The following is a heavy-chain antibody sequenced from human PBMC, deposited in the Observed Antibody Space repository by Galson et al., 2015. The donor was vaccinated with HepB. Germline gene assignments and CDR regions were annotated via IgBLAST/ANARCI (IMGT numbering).Heavy chain of an antibody. CDR2: ISWNSGSI. CDR3: AKDLYNWNYGRLGAFDI. D-gene: IGHD1-7*01. V-gene: IGHV3-9*01. J-gene: IGHJ3*02. CDR1: GFTFDDYA. Sequence: SLRLSCAASGFTFDDYAMHWVRQAPGKGLEWVSGISWNSGSIGYADSVKGRFTISRDNAKNSLYLQMNSLRAEDTALYYCAKDLYNWNYGRLGAFDIWGQGTMVTVSS.